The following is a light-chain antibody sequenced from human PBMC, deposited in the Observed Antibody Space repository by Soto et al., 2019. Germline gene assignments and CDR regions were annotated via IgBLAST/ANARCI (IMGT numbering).Light chain of an antibody. CDR3: TSSTSGSLYV. CDR1: SSDVGGYNY. J-gene: IGLJ1*01. CDR2: NVS. V-gene: IGLV2-14*01. Sequence: QSALTQAASVSGSPGQSITISCTGTSSDVGGYNYVSWYQQFPGKVPKLLIYNVSNRPSGVSNRFSGSKSDNTASLTISGLQAEDEADYFCTSSTSGSLYVFGTGTKLTVL.